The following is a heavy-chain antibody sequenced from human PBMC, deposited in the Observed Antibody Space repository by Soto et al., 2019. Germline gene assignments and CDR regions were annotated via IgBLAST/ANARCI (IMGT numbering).Heavy chain of an antibody. J-gene: IGHJ4*02. CDR3: VRGYAEVDFDF. Sequence: QVQLVESGGGVVQPGRSLRLSCEASGFTFSNYGLHWVRQAPGKGLVWVGGIWSDGNKKSYGDFVKGRFIISRDNSKKTLYLQMNSLRAEDTAVYYFVRGYAEVDFDFWGQGTLATVSS. V-gene: IGHV3-33*01. CDR1: GFTFSNYG. CDR2: IWSDGNKK. D-gene: IGHD2-2*01.